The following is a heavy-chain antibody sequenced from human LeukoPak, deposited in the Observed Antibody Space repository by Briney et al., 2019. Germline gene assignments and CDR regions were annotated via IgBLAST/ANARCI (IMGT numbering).Heavy chain of an antibody. CDR1: GGSISSSSYY. D-gene: IGHD3-16*02. J-gene: IGHJ4*02. V-gene: IGHV4-39*01. CDR2: IYYSGST. Sequence: KASETLSLTCTVSGGSISSSSYYWGWIRQPPGKGLEWIGSIYYSGSTYYNPSLKSRVTTSVDTSRNQFSLTLSSVTAADTAVYYCARQSFVWGSYRSLPQDFDYWGQGTLVTVSS. CDR3: ARQSFVWGSYRSLPQDFDY.